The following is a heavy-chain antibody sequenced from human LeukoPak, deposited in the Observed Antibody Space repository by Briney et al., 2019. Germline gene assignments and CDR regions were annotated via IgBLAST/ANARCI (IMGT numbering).Heavy chain of an antibody. D-gene: IGHD3-10*01. Sequence: GGSLRLSCAASGFTVSSNYMSWVRQAPGKGLEWVSVIYSGGSTYYADSVKGRFTISRDNSKNTPYLQMNSLRAEDTAVYYCARSYYYGSGYLYWGQGTLVTVSS. J-gene: IGHJ4*02. V-gene: IGHV3-53*01. CDR2: IYSGGST. CDR1: GFTVSSNY. CDR3: ARSYYYGSGYLY.